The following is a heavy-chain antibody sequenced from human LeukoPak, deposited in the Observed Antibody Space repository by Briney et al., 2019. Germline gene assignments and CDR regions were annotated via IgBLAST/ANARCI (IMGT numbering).Heavy chain of an antibody. Sequence: PSETLSLTCTVSGGSISRYYWSWIRQPAGKGLEWIGRISTTGTTNYNPSLKSRVTMSVDTSISTAYIELSRLRSDDTAVYYCARVVRGSSRGNWFDPWGQGTLVTVSS. V-gene: IGHV4-4*07. CDR2: ISTTGTT. J-gene: IGHJ5*02. CDR1: GGSISRYY. D-gene: IGHD3-10*01. CDR3: ARVVRGSSRGNWFDP.